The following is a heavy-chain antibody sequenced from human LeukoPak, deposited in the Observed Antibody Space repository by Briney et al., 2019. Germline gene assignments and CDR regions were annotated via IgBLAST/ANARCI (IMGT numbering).Heavy chain of an antibody. CDR1: GFTFSSYA. CDR2: SSGSGGST. Sequence: PGGSLRLSCAASGFTFSSYAISWVRQAPGKGLELVSASSGSGGSTYYADSVKGRFTISSDNSKHTLYLQMNSLRPDDTAVYYCAKSVGSGRQRYWGQGTLVTVSS. CDR3: AKSVGSGRQRY. V-gene: IGHV3-23*01. J-gene: IGHJ4*02. D-gene: IGHD6-19*01.